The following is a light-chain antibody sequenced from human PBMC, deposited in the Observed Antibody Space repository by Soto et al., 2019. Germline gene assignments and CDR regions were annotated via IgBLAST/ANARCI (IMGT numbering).Light chain of an antibody. CDR1: SSDVGGYNY. CDR3: SSYTSSSPLYV. V-gene: IGLV2-14*01. CDR2: DVS. Sequence: QSALTQPASMSGSPGQSITISCTGTSSDVGGYNYVSWYQQHPGKAPKLMIYDVSNRPSGVSSRFSGSKSGNTASLTISGLQAEDEADYYCSSYTSSSPLYVFGTGTKVTVL. J-gene: IGLJ1*01.